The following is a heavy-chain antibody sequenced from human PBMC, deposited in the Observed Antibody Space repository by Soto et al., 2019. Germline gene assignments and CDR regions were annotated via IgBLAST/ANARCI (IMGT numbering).Heavy chain of an antibody. Sequence: PGGSLRLSCAASGFTFSYYYMSWIRQAPGKGLEWVSYISSSGSTIYYADSVKGRFTISRDNSKNTLYLQMSSLRAEDTAVYYCAKVFYYYDSSGYYYFDYWGQGTLVTVSS. CDR2: ISSSGSTI. V-gene: IGHV3-11*01. J-gene: IGHJ4*02. D-gene: IGHD3-22*01. CDR3: AKVFYYYDSSGYYYFDY. CDR1: GFTFSYYY.